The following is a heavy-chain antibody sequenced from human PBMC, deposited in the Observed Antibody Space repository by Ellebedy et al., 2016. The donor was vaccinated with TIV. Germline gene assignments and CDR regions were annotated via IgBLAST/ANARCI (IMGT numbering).Heavy chain of an antibody. J-gene: IGHJ4*02. V-gene: IGHV4-34*01. Sequence: MPSETLSLTCAVYGGSFSGYYWSWIRQPPGKGLEWIGEINHSGSTNYNPSLKSRVTISVDTSKNQFSLKLSSVTAADTAVYYCARITMVRGVIPNFDYWGQGTLVTVSS. D-gene: IGHD3-10*01. CDR1: GGSFSGYY. CDR2: INHSGST. CDR3: ARITMVRGVIPNFDY.